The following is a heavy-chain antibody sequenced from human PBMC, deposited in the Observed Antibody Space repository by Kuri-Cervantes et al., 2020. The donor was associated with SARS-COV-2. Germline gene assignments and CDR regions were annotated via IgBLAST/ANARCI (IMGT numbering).Heavy chain of an antibody. CDR2: ISSSGSTI. CDR1: GFTFSDYY. D-gene: IGHD3-22*01. CDR3: AKNNYYDSSGYYPEAFDI. J-gene: IGHJ3*02. Sequence: GESLKISWAASGFTFSDYYKSWIRQAPGKVLEWVSYISSSGSTIYYADSVKGRFTISRDNAKNSLYLQMNSLRAEDTAVYYCAKNNYYDSSGYYPEAFDIWGQGTMVTVSS. V-gene: IGHV3-11*04.